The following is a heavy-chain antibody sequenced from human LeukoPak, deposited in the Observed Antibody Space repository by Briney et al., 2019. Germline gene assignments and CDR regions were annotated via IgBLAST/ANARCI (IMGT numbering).Heavy chain of an antibody. J-gene: IGHJ6*02. CDR3: ARDPFESSSWTNPFSYYYGMDV. Sequence: GGSLRLSCAASGFTFSSYAMHWVRQAPGKGLEWVAVISYDGSNKYYADSVKGRFTISRDNSKNTLYLQMNSLRAEDTAVYYCARDPFESSSWTNPFSYYYGMDVWGQGTTVTVSS. V-gene: IGHV3-30-3*01. CDR1: GFTFSSYA. CDR2: ISYDGSNK. D-gene: IGHD6-13*01.